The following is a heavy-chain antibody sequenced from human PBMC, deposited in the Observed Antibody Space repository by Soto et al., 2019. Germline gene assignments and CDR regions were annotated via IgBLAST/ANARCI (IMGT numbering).Heavy chain of an antibody. V-gene: IGHV4-59*08. CDR2: FYYGGST. J-gene: IGHJ6*03. CDR3: ARTVLGPDLLADSFVDYYYYMDV. CDR1: GGSISSYY. Sequence: SETLSLTCTVSGGSISSYYWSWIRQPPGKGLEWIGYFYYGGSTSYNPSLKRRVTISADSSRGQFSLRLNSVTAADTAVYYCARTVLGPDLLADSFVDYYYYMDVWGQGTTVTVSS. D-gene: IGHD3-9*01.